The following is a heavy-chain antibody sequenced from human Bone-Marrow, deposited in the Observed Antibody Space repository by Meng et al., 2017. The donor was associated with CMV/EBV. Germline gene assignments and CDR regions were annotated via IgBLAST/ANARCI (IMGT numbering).Heavy chain of an antibody. Sequence: GSLRLSCAVYGGSFSGYYWSWIRQPPGKGLEWIGEINHSGSTNYNPSLKSRVTISVDTSKNQFSLKLSSVTAADTAVYYCARGGQLVLGGNYFDYWGQGTLVTVSS. CDR1: GGSFSGYY. D-gene: IGHD6-13*01. V-gene: IGHV4-34*01. CDR2: INHSGST. CDR3: ARGGQLVLGGNYFDY. J-gene: IGHJ4*02.